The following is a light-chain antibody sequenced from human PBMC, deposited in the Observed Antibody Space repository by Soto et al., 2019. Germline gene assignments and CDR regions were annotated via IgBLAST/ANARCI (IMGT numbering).Light chain of an antibody. J-gene: IGKJ1*01. CDR3: QQYNNWTPWT. V-gene: IGKV3-15*01. Sequence: EIVMTQSPATLSVSPGERATLSCRASQSVSSNLAWYQQKPGQAPRLLIYGASTRATGIPARLSGSGSGTEFTITISSLQSEDFAVYYCQQYNNWTPWTFGQGTKVEIK. CDR1: QSVSSN. CDR2: GAS.